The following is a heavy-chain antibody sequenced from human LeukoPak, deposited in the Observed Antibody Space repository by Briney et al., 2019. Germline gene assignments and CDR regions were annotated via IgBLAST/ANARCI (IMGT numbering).Heavy chain of an antibody. V-gene: IGHV4-34*01. CDR3: ARGPRYDYVWGSYRNLDY. D-gene: IGHD3-16*02. J-gene: IGHJ4*02. CDR2: INHSGST. CDR1: GGSFSGYY. Sequence: SETLSLTCAVYGGSFSGYYWSWIRQPPGKGLEWIGEINHSGSTNYNPSLKSRVTKSVDTSKNQFSLKLSSVTAADTAVYYCARGPRYDYVWGSYRNLDYWGQGTLVTVSS.